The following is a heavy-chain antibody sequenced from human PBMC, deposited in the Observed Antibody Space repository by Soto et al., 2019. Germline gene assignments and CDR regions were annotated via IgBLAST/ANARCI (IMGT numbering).Heavy chain of an antibody. CDR2: ISSSSSTI. CDR3: ARYQSVPAAINFDY. D-gene: IGHD2-2*01. Sequence: EVQLVESGGGLVKPGGSLRLSCAASGFTFSSYSMNWVRQAPGKGLEWVSYISSSSSTIYYADSVKGRFTISRDNAKNSLYLQMNSLRAEDTAVYYCARYQSVPAAINFDYWGQGTLVTVSS. V-gene: IGHV3-48*01. J-gene: IGHJ4*02. CDR1: GFTFSSYS.